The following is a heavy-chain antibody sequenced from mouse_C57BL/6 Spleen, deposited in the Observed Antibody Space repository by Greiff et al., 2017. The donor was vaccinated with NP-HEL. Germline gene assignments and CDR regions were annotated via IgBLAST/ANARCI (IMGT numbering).Heavy chain of an antibody. V-gene: IGHV1-15*01. CDR2: IDPETGGT. J-gene: IGHJ4*01. D-gene: IGHD1-1*01. CDR3: ITTVVPYYAMDY. CDR1: GYTFTDYE. Sequence: VQLQQSGAELVRPGASVTLSCKASGYTFTDYEMHWVKQTPVHGLEWIGAIDPETGGTAYNQKFKGKAILTADKSSSTAYMELRSLTSEDSAVYYCITTVVPYYAMDYWGQGTSVTVSS.